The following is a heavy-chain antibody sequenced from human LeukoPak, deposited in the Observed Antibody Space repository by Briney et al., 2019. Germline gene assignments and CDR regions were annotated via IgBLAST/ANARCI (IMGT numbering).Heavy chain of an antibody. V-gene: IGHV4-39*01. CDR3: AQLSGYTYSGYGPTYYYYYYMDV. CDR2: IYYSGST. J-gene: IGHJ6*03. D-gene: IGHD5-12*01. CDR1: GGSIRISSYY. Sequence: SETLSLTCTISGGSIRISSYYWGWIRQPPGKGLEWIWSIYYSGSTYYNPSLKSRVTISVDTSKNQFSLKLSSVTAADTAVYYCAQLSGYTYSGYGPTYYYYYYMDVWGKGTTVTVSS.